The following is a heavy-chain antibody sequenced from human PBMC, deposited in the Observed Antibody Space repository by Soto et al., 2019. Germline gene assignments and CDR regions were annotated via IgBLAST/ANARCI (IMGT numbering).Heavy chain of an antibody. CDR2: IKTKPDDGTI. CDR1: GLIFSDVW. V-gene: IGHV3-15*01. J-gene: IGHJ4*02. CDR3: TTSNLGVDF. Sequence: PGGSLRLSCAASGLIFSDVWMTWVRQAPGKGLEWVGRIKTKPDDGTIDYAAPVRGRFTISRDDSKNTLYLQMTSLTPDDTGVYYCTTSNLGVDFWGPGTPVTVSS. D-gene: IGHD1-1*01.